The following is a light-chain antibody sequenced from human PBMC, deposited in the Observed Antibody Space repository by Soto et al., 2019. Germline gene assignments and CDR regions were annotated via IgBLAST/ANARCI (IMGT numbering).Light chain of an antibody. CDR2: DAS. CDR1: QSVSRY. CDR3: QQRSNWPLT. Sequence: EIVLTQSPATLSLSPGERATISCRASQSVSRYLAWYQQKPGQAPRLLIYDASNRATGIPARFSGSGYGTDFTLTISSLEPEDFAVYYCQQRSNWPLTFGGGTKVEIK. V-gene: IGKV3-11*01. J-gene: IGKJ4*01.